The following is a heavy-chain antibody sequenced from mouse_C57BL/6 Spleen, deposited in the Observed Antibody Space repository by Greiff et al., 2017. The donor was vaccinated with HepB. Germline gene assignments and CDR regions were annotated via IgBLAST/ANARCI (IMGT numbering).Heavy chain of an antibody. J-gene: IGHJ2*01. D-gene: IGHD2-4*01. CDR3: ARGFYDYGNFDY. V-gene: IGHV5-4*03. CDR1: GFTFSSYA. CDR2: IIDGGSYT. Sequence: EVMLQESGGGLVKPGGSLKLSCAASGFTFSSYAMSWVRQTPEKRLEWVATIIDGGSYTYYPDNVKGRFTISRDNAKNNLYLQMSHLKSEDTAMYYCARGFYDYGNFDYWGQGTTLTVSS.